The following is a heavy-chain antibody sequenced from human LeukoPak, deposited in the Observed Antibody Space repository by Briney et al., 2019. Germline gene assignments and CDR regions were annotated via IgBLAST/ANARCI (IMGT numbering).Heavy chain of an antibody. D-gene: IGHD1-7*01. CDR1: GVTVSNTY. CDR3: ARWNWLRDV. Sequence: PGGPLRLSCAASGVTVSNTYMSWVRQAPGEGLEWGSVIYSGGTTYAAGSVKGRVTISRDNSKNTLSLQMNSLRAEDTAVYYCARWNWLRDVWGRGTTVTISS. CDR2: IYSGGTT. J-gene: IGHJ6*04. V-gene: IGHV3-53*01.